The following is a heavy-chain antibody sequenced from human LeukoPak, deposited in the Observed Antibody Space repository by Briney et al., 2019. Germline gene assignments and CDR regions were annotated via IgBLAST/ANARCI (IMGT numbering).Heavy chain of an antibody. D-gene: IGHD3-22*01. V-gene: IGHV3-30*02. CDR2: IRHDGSNK. CDR3: AKEGYYDSSAPPGDY. J-gene: IGHJ4*02. CDR1: GFTFSSYG. Sequence: PGGSLRLSCAASGFTFSSYGMHWVRQAPGKGLEWVAFIRHDGSNKYYADSVKGRFTISRDNSKNTLYLQMNSLRAEDTAVYYCAKEGYYDSSAPPGDYWGQGTLVTVSS.